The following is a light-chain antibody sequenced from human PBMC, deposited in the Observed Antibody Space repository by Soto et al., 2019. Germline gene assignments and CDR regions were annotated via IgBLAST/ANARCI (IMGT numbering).Light chain of an antibody. Sequence: DIQMTQSPSSLSASVGDRVTITCRASQGITNDLGWYQQKPGQAPKRLIYAASSLQTGVPSRFSGSGSGTEITLTISSLQPEDVATYYCLQHNTYPYTFGQGTKLEIK. CDR1: QGITND. CDR2: AAS. J-gene: IGKJ2*01. CDR3: LQHNTYPYT. V-gene: IGKV1-17*01.